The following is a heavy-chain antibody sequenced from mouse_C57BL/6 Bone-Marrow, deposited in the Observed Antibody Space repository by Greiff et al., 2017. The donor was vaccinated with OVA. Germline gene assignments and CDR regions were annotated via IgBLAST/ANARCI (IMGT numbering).Heavy chain of an antibody. CDR3: ARGWLPLPY. V-gene: IGHV3-6*01. J-gene: IGHJ3*01. CDR2: ISYDDSN. Sequence: EVQLQESGPGLVKPSQSLSLTCSVTGFSITSGYYWNWIRHPPGNKLEWMGYISYDDSNNYNPSLKNRISITRDTSKNQFFLKLNSVTTEDTATYYCARGWLPLPYWGQGTLVTVSA. CDR1: GFSITSGYY. D-gene: IGHD2-3*01.